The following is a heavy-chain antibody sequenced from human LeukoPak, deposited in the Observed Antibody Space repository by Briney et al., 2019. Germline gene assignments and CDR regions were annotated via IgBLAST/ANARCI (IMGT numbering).Heavy chain of an antibody. Sequence: ASVKVSCKASGYTFTGYYMHWVRQAPGQGLEWMGWINPNSGGTNYAQKFQGRVTMTTDTSTSTAYMELRSLRSDDTAVYYCARDTDPTVTTLPWFDPWGQGTLVTVSS. V-gene: IGHV1-2*02. CDR3: ARDTDPTVTTLPWFDP. D-gene: IGHD4-17*01. J-gene: IGHJ5*02. CDR1: GYTFTGYY. CDR2: INPNSGGT.